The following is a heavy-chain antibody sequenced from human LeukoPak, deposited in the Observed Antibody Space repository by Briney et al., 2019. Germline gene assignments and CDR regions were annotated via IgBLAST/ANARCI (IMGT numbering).Heavy chain of an antibody. CDR3: ARVAAVAAFDY. Sequence: GGSLRLSCAASGFTFSSYWMNWVRQALGKGLEWVANIKQDGSEKYYVDSVKGRFTISRDNAKNSLYLQMNSLRAEDTAVYYCARVAAVAAFDYWGQGTLVTVSS. CDR2: IKQDGSEK. CDR1: GFTFSSYW. V-gene: IGHV3-7*01. J-gene: IGHJ4*02. D-gene: IGHD6-19*01.